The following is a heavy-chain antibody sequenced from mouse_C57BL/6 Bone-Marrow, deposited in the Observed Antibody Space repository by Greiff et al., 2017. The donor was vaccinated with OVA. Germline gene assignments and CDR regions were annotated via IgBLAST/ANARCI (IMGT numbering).Heavy chain of an antibody. J-gene: IGHJ2*01. CDR1: GYTFTSYG. CDR3: LIYYGYDGGYY. CDR2: IYPRSGNT. Sequence: VKLVESGAELARPGASVKLSCKASGYTFTSYGISWVKQRTGQGLEWIGEIYPRSGNTYYNEKFKGKATLTADKSSSTAYMELRSLTSEDSAVYFCLIYYGYDGGYYWGQGTTLTVSS. D-gene: IGHD2-2*01. V-gene: IGHV1-81*01.